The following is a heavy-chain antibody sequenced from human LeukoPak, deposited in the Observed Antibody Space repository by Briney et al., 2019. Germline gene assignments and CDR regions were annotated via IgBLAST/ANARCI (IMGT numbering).Heavy chain of an antibody. Sequence: GGSLRLSCAASGFTFSSYSMNWVRQAPGKGLEWVSFISSSSSYIYYTDSVKGRFTISRDNSKNTLYLQMNRLRAEDTAVYYCARDLARQDDYWGQGTLVTVSS. CDR1: GFTFSSYS. CDR3: ARDLARQDDY. D-gene: IGHD3-3*02. CDR2: ISSSSSYI. J-gene: IGHJ4*02. V-gene: IGHV3-21*04.